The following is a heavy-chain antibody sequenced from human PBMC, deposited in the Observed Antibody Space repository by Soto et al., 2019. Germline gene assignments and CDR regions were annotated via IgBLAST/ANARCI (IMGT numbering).Heavy chain of an antibody. V-gene: IGHV3-64D*06. Sequence: GGSLRLSCSASGFPFSSYAMHWVRQSPGKGLEYVSSISSNGGSTYYADSVKGRFTISRDNSKNTLYLQMSSLRAEDTAVYYCVKAFRWALRYSSSHAPVYDYWVQGTLVTLFS. CDR3: VKAFRWALRYSSSHAPVYDY. CDR1: GFPFSSYA. J-gene: IGHJ4*02. D-gene: IGHD6-6*01. CDR2: ISSNGGST.